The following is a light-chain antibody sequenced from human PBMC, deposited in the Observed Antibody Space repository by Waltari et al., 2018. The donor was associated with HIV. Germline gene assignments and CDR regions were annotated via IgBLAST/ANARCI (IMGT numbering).Light chain of an antibody. V-gene: IGLV2-8*01. CDR3: SSHAGSKVV. CDR1: SSDVGVYNY. CDR2: DVI. Sequence: QSALTQPPSASGSPGQSVTLSCTGPSSDVGVYNYVSWHQQHPGKAPKLMIYDVIKRPSGVPDRFSGSKSGNTASLTVSGLQPEDEADYYCSSHAGSKVVFGGGTRLTVL. J-gene: IGLJ2*01.